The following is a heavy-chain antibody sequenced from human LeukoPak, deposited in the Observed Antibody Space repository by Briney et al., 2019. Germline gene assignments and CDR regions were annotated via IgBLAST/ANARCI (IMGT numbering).Heavy chain of an antibody. CDR1: GFTFNNNA. J-gene: IGHJ3*01. V-gene: IGHV3-23*01. CDR3: ARCTASCYANSFDV. D-gene: IGHD2-2*01. Sequence: GGSLRLSCTTSGFTFNNNAMSWVRQAPGKGLEWVSAINGGGDALEYTDSVKGRFTSSRDNSKNALYQQMNSLRPEDTAVYYCARCTASCYANSFDVWGQGALLTVSS. CDR2: INGGGDAL.